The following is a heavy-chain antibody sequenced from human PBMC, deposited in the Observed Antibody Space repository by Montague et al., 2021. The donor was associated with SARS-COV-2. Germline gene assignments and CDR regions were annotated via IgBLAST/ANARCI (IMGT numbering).Heavy chain of an antibody. D-gene: IGHD5/OR15-5a*01. CDR3: ARESTSHWFDS. Sequence: SETLSLTCSVSGGPMNSYYWSWILQTPGKGLECIGYLHYRGCTNYNPSLQSRVTISVDSSKNQFSISLTSVTAADPAVYYCARESTSHWFDSWGQGTLVTV. V-gene: IGHV4-59*01. J-gene: IGHJ5*01. CDR2: LHYRGCT. CDR1: GGPMNSYY.